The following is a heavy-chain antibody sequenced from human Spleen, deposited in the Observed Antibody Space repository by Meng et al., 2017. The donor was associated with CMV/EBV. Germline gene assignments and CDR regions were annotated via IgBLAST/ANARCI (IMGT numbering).Heavy chain of an antibody. V-gene: IGHV3-21*01. CDR1: GFTFSPYA. J-gene: IGHJ4*01. CDR3: ARDLIRGVVGARPRGPGDL. Sequence: GESLKISCAASGFTFSPYAMNWVRQAPGKGLEWVSSISSSGTYVHYADSVKGRFTISRDNAKNSLYLQMNSLRDEDTAVYYCARDLIRGVVGARPRGPGDLWGHGTLVTVSS. CDR2: ISSSGTYV. D-gene: IGHD1-26*01.